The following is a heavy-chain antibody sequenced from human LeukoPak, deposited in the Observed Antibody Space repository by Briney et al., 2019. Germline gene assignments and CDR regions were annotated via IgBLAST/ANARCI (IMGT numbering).Heavy chain of an antibody. Sequence: PSETLSLTCTVSGGSISSYYWSWIRQPPGKGLEWIGYIYYSGSTNYNPSLKSRVTISVDTSKNQFSLKLSSVTAADTAVYYCARGRDLLFDYWGQGTLVTVSS. J-gene: IGHJ4*02. CDR1: GGSISSYY. V-gene: IGHV4-59*01. CDR2: IYYSGST. CDR3: ARGRDLLFDY. D-gene: IGHD2-21*02.